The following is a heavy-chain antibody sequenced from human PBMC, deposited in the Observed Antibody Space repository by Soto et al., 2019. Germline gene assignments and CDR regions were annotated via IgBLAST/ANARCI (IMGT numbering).Heavy chain of an antibody. Sequence: PGGSLRLSCAASGFTFSSYAMHWVRQAPGKGLEWVAVISYDGSNKYYADSVKGRFTISRDNSKNTLYLQMNSLRAEDTAVYYCAREVGFGEPLVHHLDYWGQGTLVTVSS. D-gene: IGHD3-10*01. CDR1: GFTFSSYA. V-gene: IGHV3-30-3*01. CDR3: AREVGFGEPLVHHLDY. J-gene: IGHJ4*02. CDR2: ISYDGSNK.